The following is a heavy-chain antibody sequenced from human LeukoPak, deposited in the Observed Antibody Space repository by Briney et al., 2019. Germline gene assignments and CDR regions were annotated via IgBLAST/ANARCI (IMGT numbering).Heavy chain of an antibody. CDR1: GGTFSSYA. Sequence: SVKVSCKASGGTFSSYAISWVRQAPGQGLEWMGRIIPIFGTANYAQKFQGRVTITTDESTSTAYMELSSLRSEDTAVYYCARSPNLYYVFWSGYHKDYYYYMDVWGKGTTVTVSS. CDR3: ARSPNLYYVFWSGYHKDYYYYMDV. J-gene: IGHJ6*03. V-gene: IGHV1-69*05. CDR2: IIPIFGTA. D-gene: IGHD3-3*01.